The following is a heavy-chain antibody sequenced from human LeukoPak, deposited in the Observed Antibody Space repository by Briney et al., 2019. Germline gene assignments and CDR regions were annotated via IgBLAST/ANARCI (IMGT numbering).Heavy chain of an antibody. CDR2: IYYSGST. CDR1: GGSISSYY. J-gene: IGHJ4*02. Sequence: SETLSLTCTVSGGSISSYYWSWIRQPPGKGLEWIGYIYYSGSTNYNPSLKSRVTISVDTSKNQFSLKLSSVTAADTAVYYCARGVYYDYWGQGTLVTVSS. CDR3: ARGVYYDY. V-gene: IGHV4-59*01. D-gene: IGHD6-6*01.